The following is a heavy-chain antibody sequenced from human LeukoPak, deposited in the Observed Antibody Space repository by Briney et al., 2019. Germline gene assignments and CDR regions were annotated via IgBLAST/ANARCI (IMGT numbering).Heavy chain of an antibody. CDR2: ISGSGGST. D-gene: IGHD3-10*01. V-gene: IGHV3-23*01. J-gene: IGHJ4*02. CDR3: AKGVRWFGPNDYFDY. Sequence: GGSLRLSCAAPGFTFSSYAMSWVRQAPGKGLEWVSAISGSGGSTYYADSVKGRFTISRDNSKNTLYLQMNSLRAEDTAVYYCAKGVRWFGPNDYFDYWGQGTLVTVSS. CDR1: GFTFSSYA.